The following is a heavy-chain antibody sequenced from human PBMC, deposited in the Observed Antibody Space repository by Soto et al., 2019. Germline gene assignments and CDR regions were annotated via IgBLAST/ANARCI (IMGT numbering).Heavy chain of an antibody. D-gene: IGHD1-26*01. CDR2: VTSSGDTT. J-gene: IGHJ4*02. CDR3: AIPGGDRIVGYYFDS. CDR1: GFTFSTYA. V-gene: IGHV3-23*01. Sequence: PGGSLRLSCAASGFTFSTYAMSWVRQAPGKGLERVSAVTSSGDTTYYADSVKGRFTISRDNSKNTLYLQMNSLRADDTALYYCAIPGGDRIVGYYFDSWGQGTPVTVS.